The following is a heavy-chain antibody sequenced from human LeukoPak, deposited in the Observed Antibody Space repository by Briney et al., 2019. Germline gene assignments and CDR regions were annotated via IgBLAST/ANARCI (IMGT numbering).Heavy chain of an antibody. J-gene: IGHJ4*02. D-gene: IGHD1-1*01. Sequence: PSETLSLTCAVYGGSFSGYYWSWIRQPPGKGLEWVGEINHSGSTNYNPSLKSRVTISVDTSKNQFSLKLSSVTAADTAVYYCARRQLRGYFDYWGQGTLVTVSS. CDR3: ARRQLRGYFDY. V-gene: IGHV4-34*01. CDR2: INHSGST. CDR1: GGSFSGYY.